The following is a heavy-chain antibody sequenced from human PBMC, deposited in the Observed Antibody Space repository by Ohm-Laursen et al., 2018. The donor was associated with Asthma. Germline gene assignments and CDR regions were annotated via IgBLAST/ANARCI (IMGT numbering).Heavy chain of an antibody. CDR2: ISTASTFI. CDR1: GYTFSRYS. V-gene: IGHV3-21*01. D-gene: IGHD6-6*01. J-gene: IGHJ4*02. Sequence: SLRLSCAASGYTFSRYSIHWVRQVPGKGLEWVASISTASTFIYYADSVRGRFTISRDNSRSTLYLQMNSLRPEDTAVYYCARDFYTSSPHPKSFGLWGQGTLVSVSS. CDR3: ARDFYTSSPHPKSFGL.